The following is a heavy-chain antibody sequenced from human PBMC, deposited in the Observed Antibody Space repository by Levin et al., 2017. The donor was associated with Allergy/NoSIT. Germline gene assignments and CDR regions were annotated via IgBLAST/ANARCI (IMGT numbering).Heavy chain of an antibody. J-gene: IGHJ6*02. CDR1: GGSFSGYL. V-gene: IGHV4-34*01. CDR3: ARGSLLPGYRSGWYRSYGMDV. D-gene: IGHD6-19*01. Sequence: SETLSLTCAVYGGSFSGYLWGWIRQPPGKGLEWIGEITDSGSTNNNPSLKSRVTISVDTSKNHFSLNLSSLTAADTAVYYCARGSLLPGYRSGWYRSYGMDVWGQGTTVTVSS. CDR2: ITDSGST.